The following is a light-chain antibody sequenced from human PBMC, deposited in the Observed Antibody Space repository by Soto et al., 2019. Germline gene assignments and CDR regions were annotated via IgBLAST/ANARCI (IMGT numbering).Light chain of an antibody. Sequence: EIVLTQSPGTLSLSPGERVTLSCRASQSVTNNYLAWYQQKPGQAPRLLIYAASSRATAIPPRFSGSGSGTEFTLTMRSLQSEDFAVYYCQQYDNWPITFGQGTRLEIK. V-gene: IGKV3-15*01. CDR3: QQYDNWPIT. CDR2: AAS. J-gene: IGKJ5*01. CDR1: QSVTNN.